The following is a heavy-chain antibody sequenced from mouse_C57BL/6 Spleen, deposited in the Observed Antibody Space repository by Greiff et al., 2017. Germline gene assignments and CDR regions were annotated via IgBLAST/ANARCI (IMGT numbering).Heavy chain of an antibody. CDR2: IDPEDGDT. D-gene: IGHD3-2*02. J-gene: IGHJ2*01. Sequence: EVKLQESGAELVRPGASVKLSCTASGFNIKDYYMHWVKQRPDQGLEWIGRIDPEDGDTEYAPKFQGKATMTADTSSNTAYLQLSSLTSEDTAVYYCTSAQATRYYFDYWGQGTTLTAYS. CDR1: GFNIKDYY. CDR3: TSAQATRYYFDY. V-gene: IGHV14-1*01.